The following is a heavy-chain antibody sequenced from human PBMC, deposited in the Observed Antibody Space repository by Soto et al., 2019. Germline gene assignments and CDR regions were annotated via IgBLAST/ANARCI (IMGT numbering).Heavy chain of an antibody. V-gene: IGHV4-30-2*01. CDR3: ARTYYYDSNGVSGFWFDP. CDR2: IYHSGST. CDR1: GGSISSGGYS. Sequence: SETLSLTCAVSGGSISSGGYSWSWIRQPPGKGLEWIGYIYHSGSTYYNPSLKSRVTISVDRSKNQFSLKLSSVTAADTAVYYCARTYYYDSNGVSGFWFDPWGQGTLVTVSS. D-gene: IGHD3-22*01. J-gene: IGHJ5*02.